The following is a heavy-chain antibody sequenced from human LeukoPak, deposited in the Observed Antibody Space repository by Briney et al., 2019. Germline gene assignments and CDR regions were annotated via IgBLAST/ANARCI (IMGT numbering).Heavy chain of an antibody. CDR2: INSDGSST. Sequence: GWSLRLSCAVSGFTFSSYWMHWVRQAPGKGLVWVSRINSDGSSTSYADSVKGRFTISRDNAKHTLYLQMNSLRAEDTAVYYCARGPYDYGDYVSDYWGQGTLVTISS. D-gene: IGHD4-17*01. V-gene: IGHV3-74*01. CDR3: ARGPYDYGDYVSDY. CDR1: GFTFSSYW. J-gene: IGHJ4*02.